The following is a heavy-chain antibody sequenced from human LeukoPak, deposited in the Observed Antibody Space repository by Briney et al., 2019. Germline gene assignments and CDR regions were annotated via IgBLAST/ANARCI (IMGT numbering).Heavy chain of an antibody. J-gene: IGHJ4*02. CDR3: ARDRGTIFGVVTGDY. CDR1: GYTFTGYY. D-gene: IGHD3-3*01. V-gene: IGHV1-2*02. CDR2: INPNSGGT. Sequence: GASVKVSCKASGYTFTGYYMHWVRQAPGQGLEWMGWINPNSGGTNYAQKFQGRVTMTRDTSISTAYMELSRLRSDDTAVYYCARDRGTIFGVVTGDYWGQGTLVTVSS.